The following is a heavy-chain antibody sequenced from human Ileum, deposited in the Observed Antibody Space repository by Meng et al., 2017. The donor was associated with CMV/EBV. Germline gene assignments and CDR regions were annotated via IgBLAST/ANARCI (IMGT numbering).Heavy chain of an antibody. J-gene: IGHJ6*02. D-gene: IGHD3-3*01. CDR3: ARGPTIFGVVTYYYYGMDV. Sequence: GESLKISCAASGFTFSSYWMSWVRQAPGKGLEWVANIKQDGSEKYYVDSVKGRFTISRDNAKNSPYLHMNSLRAEDTAVYYCARGPTIFGVVTYYYYGMDVWGQGTTVTVSS. CDR2: IKQDGSEK. V-gene: IGHV3-7*01. CDR1: GFTFSSYW.